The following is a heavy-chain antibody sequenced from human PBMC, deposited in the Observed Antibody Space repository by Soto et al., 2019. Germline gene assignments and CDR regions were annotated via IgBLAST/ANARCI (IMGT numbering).Heavy chain of an antibody. Sequence: EVQLLESGGGLVHPGGSLRLSCAASGFTFSTYAMSWVRQAPGRGLEWVSGISGSGGSTDYADSVKGRFTISRDNSKNTLSLQMNSLRAEDTALYYCAILASGWYDWFDPWGQGTLVTVSS. CDR1: GFTFSTYA. J-gene: IGHJ5*02. CDR2: ISGSGGST. V-gene: IGHV3-23*01. D-gene: IGHD6-19*01. CDR3: AILASGWYDWFDP.